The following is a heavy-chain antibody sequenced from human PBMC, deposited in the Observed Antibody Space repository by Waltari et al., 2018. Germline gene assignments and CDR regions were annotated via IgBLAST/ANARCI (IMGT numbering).Heavy chain of an antibody. CDR3: AGKIYGGNSGPYDH. CDR2: IYYNGNT. CDR1: GRSVHSYY. Sequence: QVQLQESGPGLVTPSETLSLTCTVSGRSVHSYYWSWIRQPPGKGLEWTGHIYYNGNTDYNPFLKSRVTILVDTSKNQVSLKLTSVTAADTAQYFCAGKIYGGNSGPYDHWGQGTLVTVAS. D-gene: IGHD4-4*01. V-gene: IGHV4-59*02. J-gene: IGHJ4*02.